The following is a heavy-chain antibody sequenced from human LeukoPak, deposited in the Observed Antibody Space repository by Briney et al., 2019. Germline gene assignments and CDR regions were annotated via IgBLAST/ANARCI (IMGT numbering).Heavy chain of an antibody. CDR1: GYTFIGYY. D-gene: IGHD6-19*01. V-gene: IGHV1-2*02. CDR2: INPNSGGT. Sequence: ASVKVSCKASGYTFIGYYMHWVRQAPGQGLEWMGWINPNSGGTNYAQKFQGRVTMTRDTSISTAYMELSRLRSDDTAVYYCARLAVAGTETVDYWGQGTLVTVSS. J-gene: IGHJ4*02. CDR3: ARLAVAGTETVDY.